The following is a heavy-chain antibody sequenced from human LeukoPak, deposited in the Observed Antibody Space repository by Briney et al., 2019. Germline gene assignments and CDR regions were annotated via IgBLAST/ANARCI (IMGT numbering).Heavy chain of an antibody. CDR2: INPNSGGT. D-gene: IGHD2-15*01. CDR1: GYTFTGYY. J-gene: IGHJ6*03. Sequence: GASVKVSCKASGYTFTGYYMHWVRQAPGQGLEWMGWINPNSGGTNYAQKFQGRVTMTRDTSISTAYMELSRLRSDDTAVYYCARGGSCYGYYYYYYMDVWGKGTTVTVSS. V-gene: IGHV1-2*02. CDR3: ARGGSCYGYYYYYYMDV.